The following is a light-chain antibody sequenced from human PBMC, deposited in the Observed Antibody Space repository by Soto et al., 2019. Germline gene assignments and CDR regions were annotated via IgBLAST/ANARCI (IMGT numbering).Light chain of an antibody. V-gene: IGLV2-11*01. CDR1: SSDVGGYNY. J-gene: IGLJ2*01. CDR3: CSYAGSYTLV. CDR2: DVS. Sequence: QSVLTQPRSVSGSRGQSVTISCTGTSSDVGGYNYVSWYQQHPGKAPKLMIYDVSKRPSGVPDRFSGSKSGNTASLTISGLQAEDEADYHCCSYAGSYTLVFGGGTKLTVL.